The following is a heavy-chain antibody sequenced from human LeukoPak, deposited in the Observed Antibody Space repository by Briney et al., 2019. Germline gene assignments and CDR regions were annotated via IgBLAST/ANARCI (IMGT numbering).Heavy chain of an antibody. J-gene: IGHJ6*02. CDR3: ARVGHYYHYGMDV. CDR1: GGSISSYY. V-gene: IGHV4-59*01. D-gene: IGHD3-16*01. Sequence: SETLSLTCTVSGGSISSYYWSWIRQPPGKGLEWIGYIYYSGSTNYNPSLKSRVTISVDTSKNQFSLKLSSVTAADTAVYYCARVGHYYHYGMDVWGQGTTVTISS. CDR2: IYYSGST.